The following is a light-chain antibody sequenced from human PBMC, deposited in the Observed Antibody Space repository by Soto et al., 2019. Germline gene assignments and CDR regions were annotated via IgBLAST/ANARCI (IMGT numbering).Light chain of an antibody. Sequence: EIVLTHSPDTLSLSPGERATLSCRASLTVTNNYLAWYQQKAGQAPRLVIYDASTRATGIPDRFSASGSGTDFTLTISRLEPEDFAVYYCQQYASAPLTFGQGTKVEV. CDR1: LTVTNNY. V-gene: IGKV3-20*01. J-gene: IGKJ1*01. CDR2: DAS. CDR3: QQYASAPLT.